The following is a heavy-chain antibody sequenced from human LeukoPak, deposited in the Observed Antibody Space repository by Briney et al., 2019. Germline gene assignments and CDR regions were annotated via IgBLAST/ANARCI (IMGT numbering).Heavy chain of an antibody. CDR3: ARGRYCSSTSCYPSWFDP. CDR1: GFTFSSYW. CDR2: INSDGSST. J-gene: IGHJ5*02. D-gene: IGHD2-2*01. V-gene: IGHV3-74*01. Sequence: GGSLGLSCAASGFTFSSYWMHWVRQAPGKGLVWVSRINSDGSSTSYADSVKGRFTISRDNAKNTLYLQMNSLRAEDTAVYYCARGRYCSSTSCYPSWFDPWGQGTLVTVSS.